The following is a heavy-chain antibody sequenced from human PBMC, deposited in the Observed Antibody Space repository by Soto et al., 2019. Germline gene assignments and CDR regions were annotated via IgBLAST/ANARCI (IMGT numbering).Heavy chain of an antibody. D-gene: IGHD2-2*01. CDR1: GFTFSSYS. V-gene: IGHV3-21*01. CDR2: ISSSSSYI. Sequence: GGSLRLSCAASGFTFSSYSMNWVRQAPGKGLEWVSSISSSSSYIYYADSVKGRFTISRDNAKNSLYLQLNSLRAEDTAVYYCARDLGYGSSTSCFYGMAVWGQGTTVTVSS. CDR3: ARDLGYGSSTSCFYGMAV. J-gene: IGHJ6*02.